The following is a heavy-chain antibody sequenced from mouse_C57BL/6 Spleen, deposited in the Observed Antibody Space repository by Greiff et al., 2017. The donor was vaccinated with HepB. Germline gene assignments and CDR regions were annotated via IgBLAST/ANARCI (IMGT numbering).Heavy chain of an antibody. Sequence: LVESGPELVKPGASVKISCKASGYSFTDYNMNWVKQSNGKSLEWIGVINPNYGTTSYNQKFKGKATLTVDQSSSTAYMQLNSLTSEDSAVYYCARGSYYYGSSYGYFDVWGTGTTVTVSS. CDR3: ARGSYYYGSSYGYFDV. J-gene: IGHJ1*03. V-gene: IGHV1-39*01. D-gene: IGHD1-1*01. CDR2: INPNYGTT. CDR1: GYSFTDYN.